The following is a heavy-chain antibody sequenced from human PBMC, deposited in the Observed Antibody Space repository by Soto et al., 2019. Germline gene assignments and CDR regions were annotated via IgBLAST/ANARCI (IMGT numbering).Heavy chain of an antibody. Sequence: QVQLEQSGAEVKKPGASVKVSCKASGYTFTNHYIHWVRQGPGQGPGWMGTINPSGGKTDYAQKFKGRVTLTSDTPTSTVYMELRSLRSEDTAIYYCARDEYHYGSGSSYSTLDDWGQGTLVTVSS. CDR2: INPSGGKT. V-gene: IGHV1-46*01. D-gene: IGHD3-10*01. J-gene: IGHJ4*02. CDR3: ARDEYHYGSGSSYSTLDD. CDR1: GYTFTNHY.